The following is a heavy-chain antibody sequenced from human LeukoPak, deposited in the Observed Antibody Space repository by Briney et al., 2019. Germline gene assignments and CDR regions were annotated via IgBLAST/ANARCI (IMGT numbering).Heavy chain of an antibody. CDR2: INHSRST. CDR3: ASVVVPAASAGGYYYYYYMDV. Sequence: SETLSLTCAVYGGSFSGYCWSWIRQPPGKGLEWIGEINHSRSTNYNPPLKSRVTISVDTSKNQFSLKLSSVTAADTAVYYCASVVVPAASAGGYYYYYYMDVWGKGTTVTVSS. J-gene: IGHJ6*03. D-gene: IGHD2-2*01. CDR1: GGSFSGYC. V-gene: IGHV4-34*01.